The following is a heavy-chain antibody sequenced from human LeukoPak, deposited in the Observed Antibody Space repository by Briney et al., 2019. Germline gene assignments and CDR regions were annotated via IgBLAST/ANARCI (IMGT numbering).Heavy chain of an antibody. V-gene: IGHV3-30*02. CDR2: IRYDGGNK. Sequence: QPGGSLRLSCAASGFTFSSYGMHWVRQAPGKGLEWVAFIRYDGGNKYYADSVKGRFTISRDNSKNTLYLQMNSLRAEDTAVYYCAKQQLVTTIYYYYYYMDVWGKGTTVTVSS. J-gene: IGHJ6*03. CDR3: AKQQLVTTIYYYYYYMDV. D-gene: IGHD6-13*01. CDR1: GFTFSSYG.